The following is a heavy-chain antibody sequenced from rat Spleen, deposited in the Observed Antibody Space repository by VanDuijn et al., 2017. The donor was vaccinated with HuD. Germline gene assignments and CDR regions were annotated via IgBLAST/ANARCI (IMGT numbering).Heavy chain of an antibody. CDR2: ITNTGGST. D-gene: IGHD1-12*02. CDR1: GFTFNNYW. CDR3: TRDPNYDGSYYYGGYFDY. Sequence: EVQLVESGGGLVQPGRSLKLSCVASGFTFNNYWMTWIRQAPGKGLEWVASITNTGGSTYYPDSVTGRFTIPRDNAKSTLYLQMNRLRSEDTATYYCTRDPNYDGSYYYGGYFDYWGQGVMVTVSS. J-gene: IGHJ2*01. V-gene: IGHV5-31*01.